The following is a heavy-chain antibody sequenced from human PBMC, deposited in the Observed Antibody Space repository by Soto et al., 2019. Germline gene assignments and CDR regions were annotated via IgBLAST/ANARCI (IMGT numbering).Heavy chain of an antibody. J-gene: IGHJ1*01. CDR2: IRGNGRVT. CDR1: GFTFSSYV. V-gene: IGHV3-23*01. CDR3: AKDVHYESVTGIECFDH. D-gene: IGHD7-27*01. Sequence: EVQLLESGGGLVQPGESLKISCAVSGFTFSSYVMSWVRQAPGKGLEWVSGIRGNGRVTNYAESVKGRFTISRDNPKNTLSLEMKSVRAEDTAVYYCAKDVHYESVTGIECFDHWGQGTLVTVSS.